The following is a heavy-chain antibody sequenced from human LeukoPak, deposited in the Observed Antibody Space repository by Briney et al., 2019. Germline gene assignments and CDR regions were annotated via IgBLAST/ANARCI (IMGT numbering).Heavy chain of an antibody. CDR2: ISSSGSTI. Sequence: PGGSLRLSCAASGFTFSDYYMSWILQAPGKGLEWISYISSSGSTIYYADSVKGRFTISRDNARNSLYLQMNSLRAEDTAVYYCARERAIASLRPYYFDYWGQGTLVTVSS. D-gene: IGHD6-6*01. V-gene: IGHV3-11*01. J-gene: IGHJ4*02. CDR3: ARERAIASLRPYYFDY. CDR1: GFTFSDYY.